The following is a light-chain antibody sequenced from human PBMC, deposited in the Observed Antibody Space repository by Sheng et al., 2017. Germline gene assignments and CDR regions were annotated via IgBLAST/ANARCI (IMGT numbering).Light chain of an antibody. CDR1: QSISTW. J-gene: IGKJ4*01. CDR3: QQYSSYPLT. CDR2: KAS. Sequence: DIQMTQSPSTLSASVGDRVTITCRASQSISTWLAWYQQKPGKAPKLLIYKASSLESGVPSGFSGSGSGTEFTLTISSLQPDDFATYYCQQYSSYPLTFGGGTEVEIK. V-gene: IGKV1-5*03.